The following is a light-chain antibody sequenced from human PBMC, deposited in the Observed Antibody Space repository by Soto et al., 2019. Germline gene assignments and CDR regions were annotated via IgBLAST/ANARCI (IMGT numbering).Light chain of an antibody. CDR1: SSDVGSYNL. V-gene: IGLV2-23*01. CDR2: EGS. CDR3: CSYAGSSLRLG. Sequence: QSALTQPASVSGSPGQSITISCTGTSSDVGSYNLFSWYQQHPGKAPKLMIYEGSKRPSGVSNRFSGSKSGNTASLTISGLQYGDESGYYCCSYAGSSLRLGFGGWTKYTVL. J-gene: IGLJ2*01.